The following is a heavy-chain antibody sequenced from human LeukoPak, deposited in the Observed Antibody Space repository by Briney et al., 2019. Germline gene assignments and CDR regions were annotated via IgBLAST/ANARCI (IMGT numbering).Heavy chain of an antibody. Sequence: PSETLSLTCAVYGGSFSGYYWSWIRQPPGKGLEWIGEINHSGSTNYNPSLKSRVTISVDTSKNQFSLKLSSVTAADTAVYYCARHDYGDYVFDYWGQGTLVTVSS. CDR1: GGSFSGYY. V-gene: IGHV4-34*01. CDR2: INHSGST. CDR3: ARHDYGDYVFDY. D-gene: IGHD4-17*01. J-gene: IGHJ4*02.